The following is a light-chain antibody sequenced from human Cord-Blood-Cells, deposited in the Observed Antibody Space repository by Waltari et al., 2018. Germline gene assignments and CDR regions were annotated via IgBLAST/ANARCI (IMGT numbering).Light chain of an antibody. CDR2: DVS. V-gene: IGLV2-14*03. Sequence: QSALTQPASVSGSPGQSITISCTGPSSDVGGYNYVSWYQQHPGKAPKRMIYDVSNRPSGVSKRFSGSKSGNTAALTISGLQAEDEADYYCSSYTSSSTRVFGGGTKLTVL. CDR1: SSDVGGYNY. J-gene: IGLJ3*02. CDR3: SSYTSSSTRV.